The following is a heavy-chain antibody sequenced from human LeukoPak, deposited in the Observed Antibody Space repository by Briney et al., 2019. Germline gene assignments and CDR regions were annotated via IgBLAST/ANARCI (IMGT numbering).Heavy chain of an antibody. CDR1: GGSISSYY. CDR2: IYYSGST. V-gene: IGHV4-59*01. Sequence: SETLSLTCTVSGGSISSYYWSWIRQPPGKGLEWIGYIYYSGSTNYNPSLKSRVTISVDTSKNQFSLKLSSVTAADTAVYYCARGDKKVQLVPDYWGQGTLVTVSS. J-gene: IGHJ4*02. D-gene: IGHD6-6*01. CDR3: ARGDKKVQLVPDY.